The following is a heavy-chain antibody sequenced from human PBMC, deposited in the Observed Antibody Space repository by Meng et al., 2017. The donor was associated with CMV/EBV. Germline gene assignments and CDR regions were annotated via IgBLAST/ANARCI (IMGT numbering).Heavy chain of an antibody. J-gene: IGHJ5*02. V-gene: IGHV4-4*07. CDR3: ARDLMNCSSTSCANWFDP. Sequence: VHLQEPGPGLVKPSETLSLTCTVSGGSISSYYWSWIRQPAGKGLEWIGRIYTSGSTNYNPSLKSRVTMSVDTSKNQFSLKLSSVTAADTAVYYCARDLMNCSSTSCANWFDPWGQGTLVTVSS. CDR1: GGSISSYY. D-gene: IGHD2-2*01. CDR2: IYTSGST.